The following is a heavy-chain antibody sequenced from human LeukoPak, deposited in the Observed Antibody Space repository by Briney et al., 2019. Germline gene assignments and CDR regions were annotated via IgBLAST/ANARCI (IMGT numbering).Heavy chain of an antibody. D-gene: IGHD1-26*01. Sequence: SETLSLTCTVSGGSISSYYWSWLRQPPGNGLEWIGYIYYSGSINYNPSLKSRVTISVDTSKNQFSLKLSSVTAADTAVYYCARLQWELGAFDIWGQGTMVTVSS. J-gene: IGHJ3*02. V-gene: IGHV4-59*12. CDR3: ARLQWELGAFDI. CDR1: GGSISSYY. CDR2: IYYSGSI.